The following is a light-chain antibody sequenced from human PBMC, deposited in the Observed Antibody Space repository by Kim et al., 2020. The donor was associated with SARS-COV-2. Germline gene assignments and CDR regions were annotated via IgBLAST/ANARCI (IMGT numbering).Light chain of an antibody. J-gene: IGLJ2*01. Sequence: SVSPGQKARITCSGDALPKQYAYWYQQKPGQAPVLVIYKDSERPSGIPERFSGSSSGTTVTLTISGVQAEDEADYYCQSADSSFVVFGGGTQLTVL. CDR1: ALPKQY. CDR3: QSADSSFVV. V-gene: IGLV3-25*03. CDR2: KDS.